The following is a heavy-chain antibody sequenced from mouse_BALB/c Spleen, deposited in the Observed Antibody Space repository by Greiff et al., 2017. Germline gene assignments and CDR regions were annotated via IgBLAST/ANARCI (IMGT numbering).Heavy chain of an antibody. CDR3: ARGYGNPYWYFDV. V-gene: IGHV1S29*02. CDR2: IYPYNGGT. CDR1: GYTFTDYN. D-gene: IGHD2-1*01. Sequence: VQLKESGPELVKPGASVKISCKASGYTFTDYNMHWVKQSHGKSLEWIGYIYPYNGGTGYNQKFKSKATLTVDNSSSTAYMELRSLTSEDSAVYYCARGYGNPYWYFDVWGAGTTVTVAS. J-gene: IGHJ1*01.